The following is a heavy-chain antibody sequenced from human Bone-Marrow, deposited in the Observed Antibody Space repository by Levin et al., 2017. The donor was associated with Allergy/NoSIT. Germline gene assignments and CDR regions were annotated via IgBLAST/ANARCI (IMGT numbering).Heavy chain of an antibody. CDR3: ARASLGEPPPYWYFDL. V-gene: IGHV3-13*01. D-gene: IGHD3-16*01. CDR1: GFTFSSYD. Sequence: GGSLRLSCAASGFTFSSYDMHWVRQATGKGLEWVSAIGTAGDTYYPGSVKGRFTISRENAKNSLYLQMNSLRAGDTAVYYCARASLGEPPPYWYFDLWGRGTLVTVSS. J-gene: IGHJ2*01. CDR2: IGTAGDT.